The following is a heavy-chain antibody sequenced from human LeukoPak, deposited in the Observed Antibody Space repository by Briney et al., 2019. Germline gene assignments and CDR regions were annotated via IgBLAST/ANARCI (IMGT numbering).Heavy chain of an antibody. Sequence: PGGSLRLSCAASGFTFSSYTMHWVRQAPGKGLEWVAVISYDGSNKYYADSVKGRFTISRDNSKNTLYLQMNSLRAEDTAVYYCARDRRGVAAPYFDYWGQGTLVTVSS. CDR2: ISYDGSNK. V-gene: IGHV3-30-3*01. J-gene: IGHJ4*02. D-gene: IGHD6-13*01. CDR3: ARDRRGVAAPYFDY. CDR1: GFTFSSYT.